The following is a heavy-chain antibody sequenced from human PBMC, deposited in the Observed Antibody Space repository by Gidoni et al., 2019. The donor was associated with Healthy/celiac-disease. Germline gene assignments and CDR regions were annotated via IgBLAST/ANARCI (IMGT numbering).Heavy chain of an antibody. Sequence: EVQLVESGGGLVKPGGSLRLSCAASGFTFSNAWMNWVRQAPGKGLEWVGRIKSKTDGGTTDYAAPVKGRFTISRDDSKNTLYLQMNSLKTEDTAVYYCTTGNLGGWFYWYFDLWGRGTLVTVSS. CDR2: IKSKTDGGTT. CDR1: GFTFSNAW. J-gene: IGHJ2*01. D-gene: IGHD6-19*01. V-gene: IGHV3-15*07. CDR3: TTGNLGGWFYWYFDL.